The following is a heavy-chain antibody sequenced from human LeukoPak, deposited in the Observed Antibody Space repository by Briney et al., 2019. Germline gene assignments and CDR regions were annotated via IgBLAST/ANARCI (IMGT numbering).Heavy chain of an antibody. CDR2: INPSGGST. CDR3: AREYDSSGYYYSRPGY. Sequence: GASVKVSCKASGYTFTSYYMHWVRQAPGQGLESMGIINPSGGSTSYAQKFQGRVTMTRDTSTSTVYMELSSLRSEDTAVYYCAREYDSSGYYYSRPGYWGQGTLVTVSS. V-gene: IGHV1-46*01. J-gene: IGHJ4*02. CDR1: GYTFTSYY. D-gene: IGHD3-22*01.